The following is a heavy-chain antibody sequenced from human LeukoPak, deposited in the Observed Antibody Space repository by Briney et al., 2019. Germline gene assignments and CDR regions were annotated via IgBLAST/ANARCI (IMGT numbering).Heavy chain of an antibody. CDR3: AKGGSLTTVTQFDY. Sequence: PGGSLRLSCVGSGFSFSTYGMTWVRQAPGKGLEWVSSVSTSGETTYYADSVKGRFTISRDNSKSTLYLQMNSLRAEDTALYYCAKGGSLTTVTQFDYWGQGTLVTVSS. J-gene: IGHJ4*02. CDR1: GFSFSTYG. CDR2: VSTSGETT. V-gene: IGHV3-23*01. D-gene: IGHD4-17*01.